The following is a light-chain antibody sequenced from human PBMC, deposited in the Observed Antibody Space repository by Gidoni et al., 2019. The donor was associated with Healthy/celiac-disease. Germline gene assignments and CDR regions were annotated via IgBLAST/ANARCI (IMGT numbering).Light chain of an antibody. CDR3: QQDNNWPT. CDR2: GAS. V-gene: IGKV3-15*01. Sequence: EIVMTQSPATLSVSPGERATLSCRASQSVSSNLAWYQQKPGQAPRLLIYGASTRATGIPARFSGSGSGTEFTLTISSLQSEDFAVYYCQQDNNWPTFXQXTKVXIK. J-gene: IGKJ1*01. CDR1: QSVSSN.